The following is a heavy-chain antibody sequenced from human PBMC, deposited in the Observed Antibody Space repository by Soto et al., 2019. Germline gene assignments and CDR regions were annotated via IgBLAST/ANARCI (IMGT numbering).Heavy chain of an antibody. CDR2: ISAYNGNT. V-gene: IGHV1-18*01. J-gene: IGHJ6*02. Sequence: GASVKVSCQASGYTITSYGISWVRQAPGQGLEWMGWISAYNGNTNYAQKLQGRVTMTTDTSTSTAYMELRSLRSDDTAVYYCAREQGHSSSWYSLPPDGMDVWGQGTTVTVSS. CDR3: AREQGHSSSWYSLPPDGMDV. CDR1: GYTITSYG. D-gene: IGHD6-13*01.